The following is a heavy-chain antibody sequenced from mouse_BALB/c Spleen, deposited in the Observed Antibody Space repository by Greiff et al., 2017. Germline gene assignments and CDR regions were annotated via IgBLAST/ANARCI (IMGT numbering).Heavy chain of an antibody. V-gene: IGHV1-54*01. CDR3: ARYYYGSSYAMDY. Sequence: QVQLQQSGAELVRPGTSVKVSCKASGYAFTNYLIEWVKQRPGQGLELIGVINPGSGGTNYNEKFKGKATLTADKSSSTAYMQLSSLTSDDSAVYFCARYYYGSSYAMDYWGQGTSVTVSS. CDR1: GYAFTNYL. CDR2: INPGSGGT. D-gene: IGHD1-1*01. J-gene: IGHJ4*01.